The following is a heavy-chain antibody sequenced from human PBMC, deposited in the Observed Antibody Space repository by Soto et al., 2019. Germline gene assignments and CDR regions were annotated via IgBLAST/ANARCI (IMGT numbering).Heavy chain of an antibody. J-gene: IGHJ6*02. CDR1: RFRFSDYY. CDR3: ASSEGNYYYYGMDV. V-gene: IGHV3-11*01. Sequence: GGSLRLSCEASRFRFSDYYMSWVRQAPGKGLEWVSFISSSGTTIYYADSVKGRFTISRDNAKNSLFLQMNSLRVEDTAVYYCASSEGNYYYYGMDVWGQGTTVTVSS. CDR2: ISSSGTTI.